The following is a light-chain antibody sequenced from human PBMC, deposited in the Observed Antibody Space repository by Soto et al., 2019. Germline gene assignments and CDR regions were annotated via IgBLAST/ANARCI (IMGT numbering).Light chain of an antibody. CDR2: DAS. Sequence: EIVLTQSPATLSLSPGERATLSCRASQSVSSYLAWYQQNPGQAPRLLIYDASNRATDIPARFSGSGSGTDFTLPITSLEPADFAFYYCQQRSNWPLTFGGVTKVEIK. V-gene: IGKV3-11*01. CDR3: QQRSNWPLT. CDR1: QSVSSY. J-gene: IGKJ4*01.